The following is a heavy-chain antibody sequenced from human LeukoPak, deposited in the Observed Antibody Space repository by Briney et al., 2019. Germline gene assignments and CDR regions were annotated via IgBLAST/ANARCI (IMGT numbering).Heavy chain of an antibody. CDR3: ARDRDLWFGELSLDGYFDY. D-gene: IGHD3-10*01. Sequence: GASVKVSCKASGYTFTSYGISWVRQAPGQGLEWMGWISAYNGNTNYAQKLQGRVTMTTDTSTSTAYMELRSLRSDDTAVYYCARDRDLWFGELSLDGYFDYWGQGTLVTVSS. CDR1: GYTFTSYG. CDR2: ISAYNGNT. J-gene: IGHJ4*02. V-gene: IGHV1-18*01.